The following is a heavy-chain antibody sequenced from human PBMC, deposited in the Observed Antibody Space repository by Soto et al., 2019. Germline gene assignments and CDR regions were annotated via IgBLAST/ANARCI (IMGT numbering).Heavy chain of an antibody. CDR1: GFTFSSYA. V-gene: IGHV3-23*01. CDR2: ISGSGGST. Sequence: GGSLRLSCAASGFTFSSYAMSWVRQAPGKGLEWVSAISGSGGSTFYADSVKGRFTISRDNSKSTLYLQVSYLRADDTALYYCARDIYGSGSYYNSPHYYYYYVMDVWGKGTTVTVSS. CDR3: ARDIYGSGSYYNSPHYYYYYVMDV. D-gene: IGHD3-10*01. J-gene: IGHJ6*04.